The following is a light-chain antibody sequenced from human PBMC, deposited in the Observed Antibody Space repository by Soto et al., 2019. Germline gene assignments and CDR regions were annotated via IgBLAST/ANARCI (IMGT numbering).Light chain of an antibody. J-gene: IGLJ2*01. CDR1: FSNIGSRT. CDR3: AAWDDSLNGLV. Sequence: QSVLTQPPSASGTPGQRVTISCSGSFSNIGSRTVNWYQHLPGTSPKLLIYSDHQRPSGVPDRFSGSKSGTSASLAISGLQSEDEADYYCAAWDDSLNGLVFGGGTKLTVL. V-gene: IGLV1-44*01. CDR2: SDH.